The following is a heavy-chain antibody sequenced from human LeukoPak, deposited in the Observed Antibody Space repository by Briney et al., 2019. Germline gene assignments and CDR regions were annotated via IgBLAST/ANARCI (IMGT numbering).Heavy chain of an antibody. CDR1: AYSISSGYY. CDR3: AGGDYIDY. D-gene: IGHD4-17*01. V-gene: IGHV4-38-2*02. CDR2: INHSGST. Sequence: PSETLSLTCTVSAYSISSGYYWCWIRQPPGKGLEWIGEINHSGSTNYNPSLKSRVTISVDTSKNQFSLKLSSVTAADTAVYYCAGGDYIDYWGQGTLVTVSS. J-gene: IGHJ4*02.